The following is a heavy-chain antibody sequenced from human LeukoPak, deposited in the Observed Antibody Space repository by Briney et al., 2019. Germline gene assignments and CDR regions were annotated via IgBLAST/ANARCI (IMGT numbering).Heavy chain of an antibody. CDR1: GYTFTGYY. J-gene: IGHJ4*02. CDR2: INPNSGGT. Sequence: ASVKVSCKASGYTFTGYYMNWVRQAPGQGLEWMGWINPNSGGTNYAQKFQGRVTMTRDTSISTAYMELSRLRSDDTAAYYCAKETRFGETDWGQGTLVTVSS. D-gene: IGHD3-10*01. V-gene: IGHV1-2*02. CDR3: AKETRFGETD.